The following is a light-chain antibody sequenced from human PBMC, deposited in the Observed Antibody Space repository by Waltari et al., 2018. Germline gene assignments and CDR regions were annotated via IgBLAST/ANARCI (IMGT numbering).Light chain of an antibody. CDR3: MQGLQSPT. J-gene: IGKJ4*01. CDR1: QSLLHSDGNTY. V-gene: IGKV2-28*01. CDR2: WGS. Sequence: DIVMTQSPLPLPVTPGEAASISCRSHQSLLHSDGNTYLDWYLQRPGQSPQLLIYWGSTRASGVPDRFSGSGSGTDFTLKISRVEADDVGIYYCMQGLQSPTFGGGTKVEIK.